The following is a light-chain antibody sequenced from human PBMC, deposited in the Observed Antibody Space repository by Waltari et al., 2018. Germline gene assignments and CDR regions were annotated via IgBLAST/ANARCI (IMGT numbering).Light chain of an antibody. CDR3: SSQSSNDVVL. V-gene: IGLV2-14*01. CDR2: DVS. J-gene: IGLJ2*01. CDR1: STYVGGSNF. Sequence: SALTHPAPVSGSPGPSFTIFCAGTSTYVGGSNFFPWYQEYPGQAPRFITYDVSDRPAGVSDRFSGSKSGNTASLTISGLQAEDEADYYCSSQSSNDVVLFGGGTKLTVL.